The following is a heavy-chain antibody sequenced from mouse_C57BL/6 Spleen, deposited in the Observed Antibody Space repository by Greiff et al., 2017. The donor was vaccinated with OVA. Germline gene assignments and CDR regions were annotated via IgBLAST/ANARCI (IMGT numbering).Heavy chain of an antibody. D-gene: IGHD1-1*01. CDR1: GFTFSSYA. V-gene: IGHV5-4*01. CDR3: ARVLYGSSLAWFAY. J-gene: IGHJ3*01. Sequence: EVQRVESGGGLVKPGGSLKLSCAASGFTFSSYAMSWVRQTPEKRLEWVATISDGGSYTYYPDNVKGRFTISRDNAKNNLYLQMSHLKSEDTAMYYCARVLYGSSLAWFAYWGQGTLVTVSA. CDR2: ISDGGSYT.